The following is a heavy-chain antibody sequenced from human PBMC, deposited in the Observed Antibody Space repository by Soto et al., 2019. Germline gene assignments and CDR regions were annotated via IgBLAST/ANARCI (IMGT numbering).Heavy chain of an antibody. D-gene: IGHD3-16*01. J-gene: IGHJ4*02. Sequence: EEQLVESGGGLVRPGGSLGPSCEPSDFSFTTHYMNWVRQTPGKGLEWVSPINRDSIVIKYADSVKGRFTISRDNARNSLSLQMNSLRAEDTAVYYCLNGDYYVGPGTLVTVSS. V-gene: IGHV3-48*01. CDR1: DFSFTTHY. CDR2: INRDSIVI. CDR3: LNGDYY.